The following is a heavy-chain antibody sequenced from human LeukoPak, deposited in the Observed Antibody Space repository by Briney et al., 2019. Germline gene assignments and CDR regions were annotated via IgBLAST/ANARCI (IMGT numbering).Heavy chain of an antibody. CDR1: GFTFSSYS. CDR2: ISSSSNYI. Sequence: PGGSLRLSCAASGFTFSSYSMNWVRQAPGKGLEWVSSISSSSNYIYYADAMKGRFTISRDNAKNSLYLQMNSLRAEDTAVYYCARDTIYGDLDYWGQGTLVTVSS. CDR3: ARDTIYGDLDY. V-gene: IGHV3-21*01. J-gene: IGHJ4*02. D-gene: IGHD4-17*01.